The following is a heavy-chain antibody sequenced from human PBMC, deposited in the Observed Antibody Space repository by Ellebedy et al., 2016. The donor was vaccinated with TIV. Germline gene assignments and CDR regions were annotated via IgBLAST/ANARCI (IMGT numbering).Heavy chain of an antibody. Sequence: AASVKVSCKASGYTFTSYYIHWVRQAPGQGLEWMGIINLSGGSTNYAQKFQGRVTMTRDTSTSTVYMELSSLRSEDTAVYYCARESGSQRFFEYWGQGTLVTVSS. D-gene: IGHD1-26*01. J-gene: IGHJ4*02. V-gene: IGHV1-46*01. CDR2: INLSGGST. CDR1: GYTFTSYY. CDR3: ARESGSQRFFEY.